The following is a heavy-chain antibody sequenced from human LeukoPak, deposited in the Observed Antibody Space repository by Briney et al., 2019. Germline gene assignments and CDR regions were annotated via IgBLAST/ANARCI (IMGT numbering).Heavy chain of an antibody. CDR1: GFPFSTYV. V-gene: IGHV3-23*01. J-gene: IGHJ4*02. Sequence: TGGSLRLSCAASGFPFSTYVMTWVRQAPGKGLEWVSSISGGGDYTYYADSVKGRFTISRDNSKNTLYLQMNSLRAEDSAVYHCAKRDSGDYLPYYLDYWGPGTLVTVSS. D-gene: IGHD3-22*01. CDR2: ISGGGDYT. CDR3: AKRDSGDYLPYYLDY.